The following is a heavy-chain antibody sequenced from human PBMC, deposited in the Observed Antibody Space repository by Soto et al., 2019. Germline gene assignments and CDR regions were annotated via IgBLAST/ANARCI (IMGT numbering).Heavy chain of an antibody. CDR2: IIPIFGTA. J-gene: IGHJ3*02. D-gene: IGHD1-7*01. CDR3: VAGETGTTMVDAFDI. Sequence: QVQLVQSGAEVKKPGSSVKVSCKASGGTFSSYAISWVRQAPGQGLGWMGGIIPIFGTANYAQQFLGRVTITADEPTSRAYMELSSLRSEDTAVYYCVAGETGTTMVDAFDIWGQGTMVTVSS. CDR1: GGTFSSYA. V-gene: IGHV1-69*01.